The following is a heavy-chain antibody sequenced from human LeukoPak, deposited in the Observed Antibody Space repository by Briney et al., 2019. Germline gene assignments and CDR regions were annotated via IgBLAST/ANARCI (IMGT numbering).Heavy chain of an antibody. J-gene: IGHJ5*02. CDR1: GYTFTSYY. D-gene: IGHD1-1*01. CDR2: INPSGGST. CDR3: ARDPTGDNWFDP. V-gene: IGHV1-46*01. Sequence: GASVTVSYKASGYTFTSYYIHWVRQAPGQGLEWMGIINPSGGSTSYAQKFQGRVTMTRDTSTSTVYMELSSLRSEDTAVYYCARDPTGDNWFDPWGQGTLVTVSS.